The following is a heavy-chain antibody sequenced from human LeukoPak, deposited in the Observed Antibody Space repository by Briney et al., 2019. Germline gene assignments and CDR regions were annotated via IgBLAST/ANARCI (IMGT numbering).Heavy chain of an antibody. V-gene: IGHV3-33*01. CDR3: ARVECGGSCSGRDILPYYFDY. J-gene: IGHJ4*02. D-gene: IGHD2-15*01. CDR2: IWYDGSNK. Sequence: PGGSLRLSCAASGFTFRNYGMHWVRQAPGKGLEWVALIWYDGSNKYYADSVKGRFTISRDNSKNTLYLQMNSLRAEDTAVYYCARVECGGSCSGRDILPYYFDYWGQGTLVTVSS. CDR1: GFTFRNYG.